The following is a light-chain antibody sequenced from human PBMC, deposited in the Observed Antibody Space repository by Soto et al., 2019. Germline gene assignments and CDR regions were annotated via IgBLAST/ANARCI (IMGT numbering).Light chain of an antibody. CDR3: QQFGRSPT. J-gene: IGKJ1*01. CDR2: GAS. V-gene: IGKV3-20*01. Sequence: EIVLTQSPGTLSLSPGERGTLSCRASQSVSSGNLAWYQQRPGQAPRLLIYGASSRATGIPDRFSGSGSGTDFTLTISRLEPEDFAVYYCQQFGRSPTFGQGTKVEVK. CDR1: QSVSSGN.